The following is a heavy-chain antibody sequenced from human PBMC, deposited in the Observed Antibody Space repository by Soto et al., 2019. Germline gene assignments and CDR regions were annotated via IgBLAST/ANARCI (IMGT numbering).Heavy chain of an antibody. Sequence: GASVKVSCKDSGGTPRNYVISWVRQAPGQGLEWMGGIIPSFGTPTYAQKFQGRVTITADDSTSAAYMELSSLRSEDTAVYYCARNNAGGLFDYWGQGTLVTVSS. CDR3: ARNNAGGLFDY. D-gene: IGHD1-20*01. V-gene: IGHV1-69*13. J-gene: IGHJ4*02. CDR1: GGTPRNYV. CDR2: IIPSFGTP.